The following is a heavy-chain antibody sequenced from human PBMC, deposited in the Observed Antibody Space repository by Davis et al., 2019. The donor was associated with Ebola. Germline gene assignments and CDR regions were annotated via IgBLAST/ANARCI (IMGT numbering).Heavy chain of an antibody. CDR3: ARQRVELRLDYYYYAMDA. CDR2: IIPFLDIA. Sequence: AASVKVSCKASGGTFSSYTISWVRQAPGQGLEWMGRIIPFLDIANYAQKLQGRVTITADKSTRTAYMELSSLRSEDTAVYYCARQRVELRLDYYYYAMDAWGQGTTVTVSS. CDR1: GGTFSSYT. D-gene: IGHD1-7*01. J-gene: IGHJ6*02. V-gene: IGHV1-69*02.